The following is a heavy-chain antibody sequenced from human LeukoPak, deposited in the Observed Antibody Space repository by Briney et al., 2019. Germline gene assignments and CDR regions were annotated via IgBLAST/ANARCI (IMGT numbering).Heavy chain of an antibody. CDR3: ARIVGGQVDC. CDR1: GDSVSSNSAA. D-gene: IGHD3-22*01. V-gene: IGHV6-1*01. J-gene: IGHJ4*02. Sequence: SQTLSLTCAISGDSVSSNSAAWIWIRQSPSRGLEWLGRTYYRSKWHNDYAVSVKSRITIKPDTSKNQFSLQLNSVTPEDTAVYYCARIVGGQVDCWGQGTLVTVSS. CDR2: TYYRSKWHN.